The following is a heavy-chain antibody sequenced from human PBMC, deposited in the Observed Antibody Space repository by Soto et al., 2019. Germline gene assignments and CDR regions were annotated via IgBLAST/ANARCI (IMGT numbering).Heavy chain of an antibody. V-gene: IGHV1-2*02. CDR2: INPNSGGT. CDR3: AKDAPRYYYGMDV. J-gene: IGHJ6*02. CDR1: GYTFTGYY. Sequence: ASVKVSCKASGYTFTGYYMHWVRQAPGQGLEWMGWINPNSGGTNYAQKFQGRVTMTRDTSISTAYMELSRLRSDDTAVYYCAKDAPRYYYGMDVWGQGTTVTVSS.